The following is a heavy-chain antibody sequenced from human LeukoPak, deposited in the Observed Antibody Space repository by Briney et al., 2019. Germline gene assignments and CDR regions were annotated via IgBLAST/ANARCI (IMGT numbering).Heavy chain of an antibody. V-gene: IGHV3-9*01. CDR1: GFTFDDYA. D-gene: IGHD3-22*01. J-gene: IGHJ4*02. CDR3: AKGLYDSSGRVFDY. CDR2: ISWNSGSI. Sequence: GGSLRLSCAASGFTFDDYAMHWVRQAPGKGLEWVSGISWNSGSIGYADSVKGRFTISRDNAKNSLYLQMNSLRAEDTALYYCAKGLYDSSGRVFDYWGQGTLVTVSS.